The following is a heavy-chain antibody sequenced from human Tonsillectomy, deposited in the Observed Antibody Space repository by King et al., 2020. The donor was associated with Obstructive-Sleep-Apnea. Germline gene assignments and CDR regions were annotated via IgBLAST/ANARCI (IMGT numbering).Heavy chain of an antibody. CDR1: GGSVSSGSYY. CDR2: IYYSEST. CDR3: ARGNDFWSGYYIRS. J-gene: IGHJ4*02. D-gene: IGHD3-3*01. Sequence: VQLQESGPGLVKPSETLSLTCTVSGGSVSSGSYYWSWIRQPPGKGLEWIGYIYYSESTHYNPSLKSRVTISVDTSKNQFSLKLSSVTAADTAVYYCARGNDFWSGYYIRSWGQGTLVTVSS. V-gene: IGHV4-61*01.